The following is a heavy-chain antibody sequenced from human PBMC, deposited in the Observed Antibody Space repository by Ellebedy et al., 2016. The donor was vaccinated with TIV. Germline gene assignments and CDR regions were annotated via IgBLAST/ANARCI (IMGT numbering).Heavy chain of an antibody. D-gene: IGHD4-17*01. Sequence: GGSLRLSCAASGLNFRSYWMTWVRQAPGKGLEWVAKIRQEGDEIYYVESVKGRFTVSSDNAKNSLFLQMNSLRVEDTAVYYCASRASYGDYAVQVNPWFDPWGQGTLVTVSS. CDR2: IRQEGDEI. V-gene: IGHV3-7*01. J-gene: IGHJ5*02. CDR3: ASRASYGDYAVQVNPWFDP. CDR1: GLNFRSYW.